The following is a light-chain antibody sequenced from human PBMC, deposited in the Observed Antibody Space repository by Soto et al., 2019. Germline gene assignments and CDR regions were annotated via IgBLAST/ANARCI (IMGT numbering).Light chain of an antibody. J-gene: IGKJ4*01. CDR2: GIS. CDR1: QSVSSNY. Sequence: EIVLTQSPGTLSLSPGERATLSCRASQSVSSNYFAWYQQRPGQAPRLLIYGISSRATGIPARFSGSRSGAEFTLTISSLQSEDFAVYYCQHYVTWPLTFGGGTKVESK. V-gene: IGKV3-20*01. CDR3: QHYVTWPLT.